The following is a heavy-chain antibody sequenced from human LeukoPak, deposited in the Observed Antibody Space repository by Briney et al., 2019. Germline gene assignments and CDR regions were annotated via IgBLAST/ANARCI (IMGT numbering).Heavy chain of an antibody. CDR1: GFTFSSYW. CDR3: KSGGAAPGSFDY. CDR2: IKYDGNEE. J-gene: IGHJ4*02. D-gene: IGHD1-1*01. V-gene: IGHV3-7*01. Sequence: GGSLRLSCAASGFTFSSYWMSWMRQAPGKGLEWVANIKYDGNEEYYVDSVKGRFTISRDNAKNSLYLQLSSLRVEDTAVYYCKSGGAAPGSFDYWGQGTLVTVSP.